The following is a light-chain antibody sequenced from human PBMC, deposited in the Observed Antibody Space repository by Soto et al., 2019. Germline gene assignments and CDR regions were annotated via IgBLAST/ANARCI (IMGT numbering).Light chain of an antibody. CDR1: QSVLYTSNNRNY. CDR3: QQYYGNLIT. CDR2: WAS. V-gene: IGKV4-1*01. Sequence: MTQSPDSMTVSLGERATINCKSSQSVLYTSNNRNYLAWYQQNPGQPPKLLIYWASTRDPGVPDRFSGSGSGTDFNLTISSLQAEDVAVYYCQQYYGNLITFGQVTRLEIK. J-gene: IGKJ5*01.